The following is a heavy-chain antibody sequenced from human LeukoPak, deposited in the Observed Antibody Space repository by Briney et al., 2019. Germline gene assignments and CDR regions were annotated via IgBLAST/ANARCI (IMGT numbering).Heavy chain of an antibody. J-gene: IGHJ4*02. CDR1: GGTFSSYA. Sequence: ASVKVSCKASGGTFSSYAISWVRQAPGQGLEWMGGIIPIFGTANYAQKFQGRVTITADESTSTAYMELSSLRSEDTAVYYCARSTFNHYDSSGYYYEWGQGTLVTVSS. D-gene: IGHD3-22*01. CDR2: IIPIFGTA. CDR3: ARSTFNHYDSSGYYYE. V-gene: IGHV1-69*13.